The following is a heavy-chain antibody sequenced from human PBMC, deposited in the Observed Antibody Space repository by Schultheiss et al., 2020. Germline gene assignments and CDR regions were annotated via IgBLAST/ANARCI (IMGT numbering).Heavy chain of an antibody. CDR3: AKGRYRGDWHLDS. Sequence: GESLKISCAASGFTFSNAWMSWVRQAPGKGLEWVGRIQSKADGETTHYAAPVKGRFTISRDDSKNTLYLQMNSLETEDTAVYYCAKGRYRGDWHLDSWGQGTLVTVSS. CDR1: GFTFSNAW. J-gene: IGHJ4*02. V-gene: IGHV3-15*01. D-gene: IGHD6-19*01. CDR2: IQSKADGETT.